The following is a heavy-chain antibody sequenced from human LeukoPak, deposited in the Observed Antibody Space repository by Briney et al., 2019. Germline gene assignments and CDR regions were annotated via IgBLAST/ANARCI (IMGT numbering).Heavy chain of an antibody. V-gene: IGHV3-48*02. CDR2: IRSTGSPI. J-gene: IGHJ4*02. Sequence: GGSLRLSCVASGFTFSSYSMNWVRQAPGKGLEWVSYIRSTGSPIYYADSVKGRFTISRDNARNSLYLQMNSLRDEDTAVYYCVRYPDALDYWGQGTLVTVSS. CDR1: GFTFSSYS. CDR3: VRYPDALDY.